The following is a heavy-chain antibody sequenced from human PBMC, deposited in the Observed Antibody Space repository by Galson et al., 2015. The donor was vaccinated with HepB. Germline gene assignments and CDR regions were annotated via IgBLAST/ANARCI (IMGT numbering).Heavy chain of an antibody. CDR3: ARDLLYCSSTSCSPGNYYYYYGMDV. CDR1: GVTVSSNY. J-gene: IGHJ6*02. CDR2: IYSGGST. Sequence: SLRLSCAASGVTVSSNYMSWVRQAPGKGLEWVSVIYSGGSTYYADSVKGRFTISRDDSKNTLHLQMNSLRAEDTAVYYCARDLLYCSSTSCSPGNYYYYYGMDVWGQGTTVTVSS. V-gene: IGHV3-53*01. D-gene: IGHD2-2*01.